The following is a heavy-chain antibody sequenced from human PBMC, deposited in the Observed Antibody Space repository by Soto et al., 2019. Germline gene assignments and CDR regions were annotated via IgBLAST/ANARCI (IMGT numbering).Heavy chain of an antibody. CDR1: GGTFSGYA. CDR2: IIPIFGTA. V-gene: IGHV1-69*13. J-gene: IGHJ3*02. D-gene: IGHD3-3*01. Sequence: SVKVSCKASGGTFSGYAISWVRQAPGQGLEWMGGIIPIFGTANYAQKFQGRVTITADESTSTAYMELSSLRSEDTAVYYCARVHSYYDFWSGYSTDAFDIWGQGTMVTVSS. CDR3: ARVHSYYDFWSGYSTDAFDI.